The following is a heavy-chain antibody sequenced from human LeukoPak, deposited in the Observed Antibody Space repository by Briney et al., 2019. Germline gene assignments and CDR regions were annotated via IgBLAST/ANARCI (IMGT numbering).Heavy chain of an antibody. CDR1: GFTFSTYS. CDR3: ARDLSMVRGVINWDY. V-gene: IGHV3-21*06. D-gene: IGHD3-10*01. CDR2: ISSGSRYM. Sequence: PGGSLRLSCAASGFTFSTYSMNWVRQAPGKGLEWVSSISSGSRYMYYADSVKGRFTISRDNAKNSLYLLMNSLRAEDTAVYYCARDLSMVRGVINWDYWGQGTLVTVSS. J-gene: IGHJ4*02.